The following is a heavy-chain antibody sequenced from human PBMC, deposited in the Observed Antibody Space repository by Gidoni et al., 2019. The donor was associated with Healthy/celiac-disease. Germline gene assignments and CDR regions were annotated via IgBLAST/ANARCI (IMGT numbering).Heavy chain of an antibody. CDR1: GGSINSGSYY. CDR3: ARSRSSSRGYFDY. V-gene: IGHV4-61*02. J-gene: IGHJ4*02. Sequence: QVQLQESGPGLVKPSQTLSLTCTVSGGSINSGSYYWSWIRQPAGKGLEWIGRIYTSGSTNYNPSLKSRVTISVDTSKNQFSLKLSSVTAADTAVYYCARSRSSSRGYFDYWGQGTLVTVSS. CDR2: IYTSGST. D-gene: IGHD6-13*01.